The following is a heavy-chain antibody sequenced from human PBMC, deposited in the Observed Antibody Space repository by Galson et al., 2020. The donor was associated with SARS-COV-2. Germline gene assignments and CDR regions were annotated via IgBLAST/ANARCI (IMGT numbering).Heavy chain of an antibody. D-gene: IGHD3-16*02. CDR3: AAESGGVIVPPNH. Sequence: SVKVSCKASGFTFTSSAVQWVRQARGQRLEWIGWIVVGSGNTNYAQKFQERVTITRDMSTSTAYMELSSLRSEDTAVYYCAAESGGVIVPPNHWGQGTLVTVSS. J-gene: IGHJ4*02. CDR2: IVVGSGNT. V-gene: IGHV1-58*01. CDR1: GFTFTSSA.